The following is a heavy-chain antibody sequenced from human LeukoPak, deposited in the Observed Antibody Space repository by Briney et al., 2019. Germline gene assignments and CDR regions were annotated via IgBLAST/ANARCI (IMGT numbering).Heavy chain of an antibody. J-gene: IGHJ4*02. CDR1: GFTFSDCS. D-gene: IGHD5-12*01. CDR2: IRYDGIGK. Sequence: GGSLRLSCAASGFTFSDCSMQWVRLAPGKGLEWVAFIRYDGIGKSYADSVKGRFTVSRDNSKNTLFLQMNSLRTEDTAVYYCAKEPGSTGAYDTWGQGTLVTVSS. CDR3: AKEPGSTGAYDT. V-gene: IGHV3-30*02.